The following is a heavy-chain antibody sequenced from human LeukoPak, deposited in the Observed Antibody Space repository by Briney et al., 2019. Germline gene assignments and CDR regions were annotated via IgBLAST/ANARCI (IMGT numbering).Heavy chain of an antibody. V-gene: IGHV4-59*01. Sequence: SETLSLTCTVSGGSISSYYWSWIRQPPGKGLEWIGYIYYSGSTNYNPSLKSRVTISVDTSKNQFSLKLSSVTAADTAVYYCARGPYYYYGMDVWGQGTTVTVSS. CDR3: ARGPYYYYGMDV. J-gene: IGHJ6*02. CDR1: GGSISSYY. CDR2: IYYSGST.